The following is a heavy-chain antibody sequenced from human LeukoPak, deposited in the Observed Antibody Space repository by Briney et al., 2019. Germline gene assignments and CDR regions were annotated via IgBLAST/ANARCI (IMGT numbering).Heavy chain of an antibody. V-gene: IGHV4-59*01. Sequence: SETLSLTCTVSGGSISSYYWSWIRQPPGKGLEWIGYIYYSGSTNYNPSLKSRVTISVDTSKNQFSLKLSSVTAADTAVYYCARGPYYYYGMDVWGQGTTVTVSS. CDR3: ARGPYYYYGMDV. J-gene: IGHJ6*02. CDR1: GGSISSYY. CDR2: IYYSGST.